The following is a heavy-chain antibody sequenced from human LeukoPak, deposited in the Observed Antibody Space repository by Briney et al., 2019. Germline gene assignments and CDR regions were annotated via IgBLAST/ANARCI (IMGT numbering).Heavy chain of an antibody. V-gene: IGHV1-69*04. D-gene: IGHD3-16*01. J-gene: IGHJ5*02. CDR3: ASSYGLREP. Sequence: GASVKVSCKASGGTFSRYAISWVRQAPGQGLEWMGRIIPILGIANYAQKFQGRVTITADKSTSTAYMELSSLRSEDTAVYYCASSYGLREPWGQGTLVTVSS. CDR1: GGTFSRYA. CDR2: IIPILGIA.